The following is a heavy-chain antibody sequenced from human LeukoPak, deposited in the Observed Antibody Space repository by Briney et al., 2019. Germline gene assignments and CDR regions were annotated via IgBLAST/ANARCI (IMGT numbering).Heavy chain of an antibody. CDR3: ARGPSTWTGGDY. V-gene: IGHV1-46*01. J-gene: IGHJ4*02. Sequence: ASVKVSCKATGYTFTTHYMHWVRQAPGQGLEWMGIINPGGGSTSYSQTFQGRVTVTGDTSTSPVYMELSSLRSEDTAIYYCARGPSTWTGGDYWGQGTLVTVSS. CDR1: GYTFTTHY. D-gene: IGHD6-13*01. CDR2: INPGGGST.